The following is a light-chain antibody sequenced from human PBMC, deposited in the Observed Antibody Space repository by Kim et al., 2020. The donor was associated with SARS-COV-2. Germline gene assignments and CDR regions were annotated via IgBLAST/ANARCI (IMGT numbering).Light chain of an antibody. CDR3: QQYGSSPLT. Sequence: EIVLTQSPGTLSLSPGERATLSCRASQSVSSSYLAWYQQKPGQAPRLLIYGASGRATGIPDRFSGSGSVTDFTLTISRLEPEDFAVYYCQQYGSSPLTFGGGTKVDIK. J-gene: IGKJ4*01. CDR2: GAS. V-gene: IGKV3-20*01. CDR1: QSVSSSY.